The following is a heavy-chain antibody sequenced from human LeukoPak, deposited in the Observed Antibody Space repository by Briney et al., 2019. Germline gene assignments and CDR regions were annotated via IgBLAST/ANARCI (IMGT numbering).Heavy chain of an antibody. CDR1: GFTFRSYA. Sequence: GRSLRLSCAASGFTFRSYAMHWVRQAPGKGLEWVAVISYDGSNKYYADSVKGRFTISRDNSKNTLYLQMNSLRAEDTAVYYCARVDSSSSNGGAFDIWGQGTMVTVSS. V-gene: IGHV3-30-3*01. CDR3: ARVDSSSSNGGAFDI. D-gene: IGHD6-6*01. CDR2: ISYDGSNK. J-gene: IGHJ3*02.